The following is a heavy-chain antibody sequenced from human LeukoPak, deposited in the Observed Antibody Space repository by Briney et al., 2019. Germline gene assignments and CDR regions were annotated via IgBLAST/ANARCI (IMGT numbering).Heavy chain of an antibody. CDR1: GFRFSDHH. D-gene: IGHD3-3*01. CDR3: ARDQYDTWSRRGNFDS. V-gene: IGHV3-7*03. J-gene: IGHJ4*02. Sequence: GGSLRLSCAASGFRFSDHHMEWVRQAPGKGLEWVANIKLDGSEKNYVDSVKGRFTISRDNTKNSLYLQMNSLRVEDTAVFYCARDQYDTWSRRGNFDSWGQGTLVIVSS. CDR2: IKLDGSEK.